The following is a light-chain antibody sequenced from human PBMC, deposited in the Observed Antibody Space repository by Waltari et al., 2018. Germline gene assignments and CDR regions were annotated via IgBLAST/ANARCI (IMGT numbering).Light chain of an antibody. J-gene: IGLJ1*01. Sequence: QSALTQPASVSGSPGQSITISCTGTTSDVGNYDLVSWYQQHPGKAPKLLIFEVIKRPSGVACRFSGSKSGNTASLTISGLQSEDEADYYCCSYAGRGTYVFGSGTKVTVL. CDR2: EVI. CDR1: TSDVGNYDL. CDR3: CSYAGRGTYV. V-gene: IGLV2-23*02.